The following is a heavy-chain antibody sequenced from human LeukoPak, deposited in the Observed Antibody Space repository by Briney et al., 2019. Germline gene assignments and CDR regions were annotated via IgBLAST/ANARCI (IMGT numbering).Heavy chain of an antibody. Sequence: PGGSLRLSCAASGFTFRSYSMNWVRQAPGKGLEWVSSISSSSSYIYYADSVKGRFTISRDNAKNSLYLQMNSLRAEDTAVYYCARDLWGSSAFDYWGQGTLVTVSS. CDR3: ARDLWGSSAFDY. CDR1: GFTFRSYS. D-gene: IGHD6-19*01. CDR2: ISSSSSYI. J-gene: IGHJ4*02. V-gene: IGHV3-21*01.